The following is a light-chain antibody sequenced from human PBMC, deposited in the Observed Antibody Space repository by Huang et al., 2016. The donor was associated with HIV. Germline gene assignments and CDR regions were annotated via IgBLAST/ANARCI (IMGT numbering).Light chain of an antibody. CDR2: AAS. V-gene: IGKV1-9*01. Sequence: IQLTQSPSSLSASVGDRVTITCRASQGISSYLAWYQLKPGKAPKILIYAASTLQSWVPSRFSGSGSWTDFTLTISSLQPEDFATYYCQQLNSYPRTFGQGTKVEIK. CDR1: QGISSY. J-gene: IGKJ1*01. CDR3: QQLNSYPRT.